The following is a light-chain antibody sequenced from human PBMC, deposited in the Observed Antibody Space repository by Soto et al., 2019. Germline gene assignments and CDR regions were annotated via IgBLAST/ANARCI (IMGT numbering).Light chain of an antibody. V-gene: IGLV2-8*01. CDR2: EVT. CDR3: SSYAGRYTVI. Sequence: QSVLTQPPSASGSPGQSVTISCTGTSRDVGGYNYVSWYQQHPGKAPKLMIYEVTKRPSGVPDRFSGSKSGNTASLTVSGLQAEDEADYYCSSYAGRYTVIFGGGTKVTVL. J-gene: IGLJ2*01. CDR1: SRDVGGYNY.